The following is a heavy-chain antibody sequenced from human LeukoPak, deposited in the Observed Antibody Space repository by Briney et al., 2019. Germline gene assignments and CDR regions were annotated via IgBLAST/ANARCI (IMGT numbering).Heavy chain of an antibody. D-gene: IGHD5-12*01. V-gene: IGHV4-61*01. Sequence: SETLSLTCTVSGGSVSSGSYYWSWIRQPPGKGLEWIGYIYYSGSTNYNPSLKSRVTISVDTSKNQFSLKLSFVTAADTAVYYCARGGFLIGYSAYDWSFDYWGQGTLVTVSS. J-gene: IGHJ4*02. CDR1: GGSVSSGSYY. CDR2: IYYSGST. CDR3: ARGGFLIGYSAYDWSFDY.